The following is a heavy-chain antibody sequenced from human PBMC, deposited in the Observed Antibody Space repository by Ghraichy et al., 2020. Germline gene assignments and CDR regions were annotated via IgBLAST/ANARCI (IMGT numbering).Heavy chain of an antibody. V-gene: IGHV3-20*04. D-gene: IGHD6-13*01. CDR1: GFIFDDYD. CDR3: ARDLGFASAGDI. CDR2: INWNGGQT. J-gene: IGHJ3*02. Sequence: GGSLRLSCAASGFIFDDYDMSWVRQAPGKGLEWVSGINWNGGQTGYADSVKGRFTISRDNAKNSLYLQMNSLRAEDTALYYCARDLGFASAGDIWSQGTMVTVSS.